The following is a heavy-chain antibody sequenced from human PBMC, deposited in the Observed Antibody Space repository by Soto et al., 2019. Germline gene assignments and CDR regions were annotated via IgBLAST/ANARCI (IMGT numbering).Heavy chain of an antibody. V-gene: IGHV4-39*01. CDR1: GGSISSSSYY. CDR2: IYYSGST. D-gene: IGHD3-10*01. J-gene: IGHJ3*02. Sequence: PSETLSLTCTVSGGSISSSSYYWCWIRHPPGKGLEWIGSIYYSGSTYYNPSLKSRVTISVDTSKNQFSLKLSSVTAADTAVYYCAKGGSGSYSNAFDIWRQGTLVTV. CDR3: AKGGSGSYSNAFDI.